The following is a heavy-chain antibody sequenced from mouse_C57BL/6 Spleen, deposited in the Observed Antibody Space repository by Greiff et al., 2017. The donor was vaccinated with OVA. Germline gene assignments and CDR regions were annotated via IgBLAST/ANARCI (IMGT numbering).Heavy chain of an antibody. CDR2: IDPSDSYT. Sequence: VQLQQPGAELVKPGASVKLSCKASGYTFTSYWMQWVKQRPGQGLEWIGEIDPSDSYTNYNQKFKSKATLTVDTSSSTAYMQLSSLASEDSAVYYCARGTAQADYWGQGTTLTVSS. J-gene: IGHJ2*01. V-gene: IGHV1-50*01. CDR1: GYTFTSYW. D-gene: IGHD3-2*02. CDR3: ARGTAQADY.